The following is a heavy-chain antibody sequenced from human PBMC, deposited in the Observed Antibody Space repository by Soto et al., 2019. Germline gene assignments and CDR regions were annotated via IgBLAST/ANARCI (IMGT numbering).Heavy chain of an antibody. CDR3: ARANTMVRTYYFDY. V-gene: IGHV1-3*01. CDR2: INAGNGDT. CDR1: VYTFTSYG. J-gene: IGHJ4*01. D-gene: IGHD3-10*01. Sequence: QVQLVQSGAEVKKPGASVKVSCKASVYTFTSYGMHWVRQAPGQRLEWMGWINAGNGDTKYSQKFQGRVTITRDTSASTAYMERNSLSSEDTPVYYCARANTMVRTYYFDYWGQGTLVTVSS.